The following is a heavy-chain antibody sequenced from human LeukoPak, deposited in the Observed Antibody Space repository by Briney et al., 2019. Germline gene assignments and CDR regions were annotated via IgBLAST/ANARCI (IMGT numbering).Heavy chain of an antibody. CDR1: GFTFSSYS. CDR3: ARGEVVPAAMGFMDYYYYGMDV. V-gene: IGHV3-48*01. J-gene: IGHJ6*02. D-gene: IGHD2-2*01. Sequence: PGGSLRLSCAASGFTFSSYSMNWVRQAPGKGLEWVSYITSSSSTIYYADSVKGRFTISRDNAKNSLYLQMNSLRAEDTAVYYCARGEVVPAAMGFMDYYYYGMDVWGQGTTVTVSS. CDR2: ITSSSSTI.